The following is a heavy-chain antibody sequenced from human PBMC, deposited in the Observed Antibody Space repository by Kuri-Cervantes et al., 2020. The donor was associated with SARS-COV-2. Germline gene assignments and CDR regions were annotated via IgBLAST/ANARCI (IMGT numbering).Heavy chain of an antibody. Sequence: ESLKISCTVSGGSISSYYWSWIRQPPGKGLEWIGYIYYSGSTNYNPSLKSRVTISVDTSKNQFSLKLSSVTAADTAVYYCARQRGGFLEWLLYYDYWGQGTLVT. J-gene: IGHJ4*02. V-gene: IGHV4-59*08. D-gene: IGHD3-3*01. CDR2: IYYSGST. CDR1: GGSISSYY. CDR3: ARQRGGFLEWLLYYDY.